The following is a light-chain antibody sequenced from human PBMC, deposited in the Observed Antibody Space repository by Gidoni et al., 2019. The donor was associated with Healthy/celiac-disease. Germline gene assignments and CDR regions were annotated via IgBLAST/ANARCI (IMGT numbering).Light chain of an antibody. CDR2: EVS. CDR3: CSYAGSSTLV. CDR1: RSDVGSYNL. Sequence: QSALTQPASVSGSPGQSITISCTGPRSDVGSYNLVSRYQQHPGKAPKLLIYEVSKRPPGVSNRFSGSKSGNTASLTISGLQAEDEADYYCCSYAGSSTLVFGGGTKLTVL. J-gene: IGLJ3*02. V-gene: IGLV2-23*02.